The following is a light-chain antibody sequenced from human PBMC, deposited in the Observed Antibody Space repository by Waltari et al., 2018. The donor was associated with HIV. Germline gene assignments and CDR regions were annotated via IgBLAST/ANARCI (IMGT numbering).Light chain of an antibody. J-gene: IGLJ2*01. V-gene: IGLV3-1*01. Sequence: SYELTQPPSVSVSPGQTASITCSGNRLGEKYACWYKQKPGQSPVLVIYYDSRRPSGIPERFSGYNSGNTATLTISGTQAMDEADYYCQAWDSNTVVFGGGTKLTVL. CDR3: QAWDSNTVV. CDR2: YDS. CDR1: RLGEKY.